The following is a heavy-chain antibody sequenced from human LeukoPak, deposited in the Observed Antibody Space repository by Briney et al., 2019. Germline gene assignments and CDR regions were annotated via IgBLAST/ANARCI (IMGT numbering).Heavy chain of an antibody. D-gene: IGHD3-22*01. CDR2: IYYSGST. V-gene: IGHV4-39*01. Sequence: PSETLSLTCTVSGGSISSSSYYWGWIRQPPGKGLEWIGSIYYSGSTYYNPSLKSRVTISVDTSKNQFSLKLSSVTAADTAVYYCARGRRYYYDSSASGVAYWGQGTLVTVSS. J-gene: IGHJ4*02. CDR1: GGSISSSSYY. CDR3: ARGRRYYYDSSASGVAY.